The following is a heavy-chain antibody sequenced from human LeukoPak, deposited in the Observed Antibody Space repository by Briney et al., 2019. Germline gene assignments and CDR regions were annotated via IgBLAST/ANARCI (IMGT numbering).Heavy chain of an antibody. CDR3: ARAGDYCSSTSCEDLFDY. J-gene: IGHJ4*02. V-gene: IGHV1-58*01. Sequence: GTSVKVSCKASGFTFTTRSAVQWVRQARGQRLEWIGWVVVGSDNTNYAQKFQERVTITRDMSTSTAYMELSSLRSEDTAVYYCARAGDYCSSTSCEDLFDYWGQGTLVTVSS. CDR2: VVVGSDNT. D-gene: IGHD2-2*01. CDR1: GFTFTTRSA.